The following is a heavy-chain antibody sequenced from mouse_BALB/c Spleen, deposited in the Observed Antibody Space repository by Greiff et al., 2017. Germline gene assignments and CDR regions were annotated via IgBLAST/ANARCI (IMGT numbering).Heavy chain of an antibody. Sequence: QVQLQHPGAELVRPGASVKLSCKASGYTFTSYWINWVKQRPGQGLEWIGNIYPSDSYTNYNQKFKDKATLTVDKSSSTAYMQLSSPTSEDSAVYYCTRSRDWYFDVWGAGTTVTVSS. CDR1: GYTFTSYW. CDR2: IYPSDSYT. V-gene: IGHV1-69*02. CDR3: TRSRDWYFDV. J-gene: IGHJ1*01.